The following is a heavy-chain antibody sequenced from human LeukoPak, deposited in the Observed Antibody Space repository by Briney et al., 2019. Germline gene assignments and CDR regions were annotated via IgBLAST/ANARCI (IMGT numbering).Heavy chain of an antibody. V-gene: IGHV4-38-2*02. Sequence: PSETLSLTCTVSRYSISSGYYWGWIRQPPGKGLEWIGSIYHSGSTYYNPSLKSRVTISVDTSKNQFSLKLSSVTAADTAVYYCALQSDSSSWYYFDYWGQGTLVTVSS. CDR3: ALQSDSSSWYYFDY. J-gene: IGHJ4*02. CDR1: RYSISSGYY. CDR2: IYHSGST. D-gene: IGHD6-13*01.